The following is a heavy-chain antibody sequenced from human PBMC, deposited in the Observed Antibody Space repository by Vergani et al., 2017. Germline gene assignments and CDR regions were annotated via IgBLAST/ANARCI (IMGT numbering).Heavy chain of an antibody. V-gene: IGHV3-11*01. D-gene: IGHD5-24*01. CDR2: ISSSGSTI. Sequence: QVQLVESGGGLVKPGGSLRLSCAASGFTFSDYYMSWIRQAPGKGLEWVSYISSSGSTIYYADSVKGRFTISRDTSKNQVVLRMTNMDPVDTAMYYCAQILSKNGYNYDAFDIWGQGTMVIVSS. J-gene: IGHJ3*02. CDR1: GFTFSDYY. CDR3: AQILSKNGYNYDAFDI.